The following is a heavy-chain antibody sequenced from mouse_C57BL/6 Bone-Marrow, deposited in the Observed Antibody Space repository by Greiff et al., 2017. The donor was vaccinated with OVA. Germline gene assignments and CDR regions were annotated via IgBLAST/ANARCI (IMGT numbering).Heavy chain of an antibody. D-gene: IGHD1-1*01. CDR2: IRNKANGYTT. CDR1: GFTFTDYY. CDR3: ASLYYYYGSSYAMDY. Sequence: EVKRVESGGGLVQPGGSLSLSCAASGFTFTDYYMSWVRQPPGKALEWLGFIRNKANGYTTEYSASVKGRFTISRDNSQSILYLQMNALRAEDSATYYCASLYYYYGSSYAMDYWGQGTSVTVSS. V-gene: IGHV7-3*01. J-gene: IGHJ4*01.